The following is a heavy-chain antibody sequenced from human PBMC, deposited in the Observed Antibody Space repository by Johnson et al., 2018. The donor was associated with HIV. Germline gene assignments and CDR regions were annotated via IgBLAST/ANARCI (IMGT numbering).Heavy chain of an antibody. D-gene: IGHD2-21*02. CDR1: GFTFSNFG. CDR3: AKDKAVVTALYDAFDI. V-gene: IGHV3-33*06. Sequence: QVQLVESGGGVVQPGRSLRLSCAASGFTFSNFGMHWVRQAPGKGLEWVAVIWYDGSNKYYADSVKGRFTISRDNSKNTLYLQMNSLRAEDTAVYYCAKDKAVVTALYDAFDIWGQGTMVTVSS. J-gene: IGHJ3*02. CDR2: IWYDGSNK.